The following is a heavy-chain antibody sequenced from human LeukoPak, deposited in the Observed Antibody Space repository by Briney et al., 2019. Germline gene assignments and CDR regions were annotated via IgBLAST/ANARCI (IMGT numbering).Heavy chain of an antibody. CDR1: GGSISSSSYY. D-gene: IGHD6-13*01. CDR3: ARHAMRGAAAHDAFDI. CDR2: IYYSGST. Sequence: SETLSLTCTVSGGSISSSSYYWGWIRQPPGKGREWIGSIYYSGSTYYNPSLKSRVTISVDTSKNQFSLKLSSVTAADTAVYYCARHAMRGAAAHDAFDIRGQGTMVTVSS. V-gene: IGHV4-39*01. J-gene: IGHJ3*02.